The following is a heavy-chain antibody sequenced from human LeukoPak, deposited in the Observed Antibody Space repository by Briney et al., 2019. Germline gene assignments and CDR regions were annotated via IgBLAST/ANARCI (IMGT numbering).Heavy chain of an antibody. CDR1: GFTFSSYG. V-gene: IGHV3-33*01. D-gene: IGHD3-9*01. CDR3: ARGIYYDISPYYFDS. Sequence: PGGSLRLSCAASGFTFSSYGMHWVRQAPGKGLEWVAVIWYDGSNKYYADSVKGRFTISRDNSKNTLYLQMNSLRAEDTAVYYCARGIYYDISPYYFDSWGQGTLVTVSS. CDR2: IWYDGSNK. J-gene: IGHJ4*02.